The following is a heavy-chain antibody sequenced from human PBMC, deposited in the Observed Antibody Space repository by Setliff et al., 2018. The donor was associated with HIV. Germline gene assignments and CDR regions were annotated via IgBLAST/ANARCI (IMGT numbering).Heavy chain of an antibody. CDR1: GGSFSGYY. CDR3: TRRPRIVGVGKNAFDI. J-gene: IGHJ3*02. CDR2: INHSGST. D-gene: IGHD1-26*01. Sequence: SETLSLTCPVYGGSFSGYYWSWIRQPPGRGLEWIEEINHSGSTNYNPALKSRVTISVDTSKNQFSLQLSSVTAADSAVYYCTRRPRIVGVGKNAFDIWGQGTMVTVSS. V-gene: IGHV4-34*01.